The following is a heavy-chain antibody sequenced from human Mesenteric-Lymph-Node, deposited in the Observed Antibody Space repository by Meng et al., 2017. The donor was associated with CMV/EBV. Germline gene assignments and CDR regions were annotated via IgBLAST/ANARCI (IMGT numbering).Heavy chain of an antibody. V-gene: IGHV1-2*02. Sequence: SVKVSCKASGYTFTGYYIHWVRQAPGQGLQWMGCINPNTGDTYYAQNFQGRVTVTRDTSISTAYMELSSLTSDDTAVYYCARDGDDGNSFPDYWGRGTLVTVSS. J-gene: IGHJ4*02. D-gene: IGHD4-23*01. CDR1: GYTFTGYY. CDR3: ARDGDDGNSFPDY. CDR2: INPNTGDT.